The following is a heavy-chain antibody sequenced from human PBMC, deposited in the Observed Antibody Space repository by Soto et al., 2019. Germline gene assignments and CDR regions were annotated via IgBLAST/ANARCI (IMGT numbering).Heavy chain of an antibody. D-gene: IGHD3-3*01. Sequence: KPSETLSLTCAVYVGSFSGYYWSLIRQPPGKGLECIWEINHSGSTNYNPSLKSRVTISVYTSKNQFSLKLRSVTAADTAVYYCARGATEITIFGVVKNYYYGMEFWGQGTTVTVSS. J-gene: IGHJ6*01. V-gene: IGHV4-34*01. CDR1: VGSFSGYY. CDR2: INHSGST. CDR3: ARGATEITIFGVVKNYYYGMEF.